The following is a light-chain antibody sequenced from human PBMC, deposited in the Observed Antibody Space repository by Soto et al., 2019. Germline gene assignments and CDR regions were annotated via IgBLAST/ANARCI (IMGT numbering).Light chain of an antibody. J-gene: IGLJ1*01. CDR2: DAR. Sequence: SYELTQPPSVSVAPGQTATISCGGDDVGGKSVQWYQQKPGQAPVLVLYDARDRPSGIPERFSGSNSGNTATLTISWVEAGDEADLYCQVWDNTTDQYIFGSGTKVTVL. CDR1: DVGGKS. CDR3: QVWDNTTDQYI. V-gene: IGLV3-21*02.